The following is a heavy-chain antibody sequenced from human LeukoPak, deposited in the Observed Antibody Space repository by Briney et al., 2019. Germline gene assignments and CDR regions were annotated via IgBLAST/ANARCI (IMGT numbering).Heavy chain of an antibody. J-gene: IGHJ6*03. CDR1: GGSFSGYY. CDR2: INHSGST. V-gene: IGHV4-34*01. CDR3: ARAGRQLVFPDYYYYYYMDV. Sequence: SETLSLTCAVYGGSFSGYYWSWIRQPPGKGLEWIGEINHSGSTNYNPSLKSRVTISVDTSKNQFSLKLSSVTAADTAVYYCARAGRQLVFPDYYYYYYMDVWGKGTTVTVSS. D-gene: IGHD6-6*01.